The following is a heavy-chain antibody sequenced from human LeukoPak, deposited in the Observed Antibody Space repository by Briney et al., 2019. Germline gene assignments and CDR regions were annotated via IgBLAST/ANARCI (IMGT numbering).Heavy chain of an antibody. J-gene: IGHJ6*02. CDR1: GLSFSQYA. Sequence: GSLRLSCTDSGLSFSQYAINWVRQAPGKGLEWIGSVYYGGSTYYNSSHKSRVTISVDISKNQFSLNVSPVTAADTAVYYCARDAGHQLSRRNYYAMDVWGQGTTVTVSS. CDR2: VYYGGST. V-gene: IGHV4-39*07. CDR3: ARDAGHQLSRRNYYAMDV. D-gene: IGHD1-1*01.